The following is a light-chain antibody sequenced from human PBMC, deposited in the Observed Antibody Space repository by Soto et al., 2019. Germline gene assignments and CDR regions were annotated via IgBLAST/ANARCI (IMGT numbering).Light chain of an antibody. V-gene: IGKV1-9*01. CDR3: QPYNSYLIT. J-gene: IGKJ5*01. CDR2: AAS. CDR1: QGISSY. Sequence: QLSQSPSSGSASVGDRVTITCRASQGISSYLAWYQQKPGKAPKLLIYAASTLQSGVPSRFSGSGSGTEFTLTISSLQTDDFATYYCQPYNSYLITVGQGTRPEIK.